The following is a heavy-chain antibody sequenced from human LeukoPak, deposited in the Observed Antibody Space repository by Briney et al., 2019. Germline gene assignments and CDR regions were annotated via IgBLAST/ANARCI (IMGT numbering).Heavy chain of an antibody. CDR1: GGTFSSYA. D-gene: IGHD3-3*01. Sequence: SVKVSCKASGGTFSSYAISWVRQAPGQGLEWMGRIIPILGIANYAQKFQGRVTITADKSTSTAYMELSSLRSEDTAVYYCARDLERYYDLEGRSGYWGQGTLVTVSS. CDR2: IIPILGIA. CDR3: ARDLERYYDLEGRSGY. J-gene: IGHJ4*02. V-gene: IGHV1-69*04.